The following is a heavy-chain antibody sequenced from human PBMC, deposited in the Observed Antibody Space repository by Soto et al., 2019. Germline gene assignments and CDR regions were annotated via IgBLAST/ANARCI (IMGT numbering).Heavy chain of an antibody. D-gene: IGHD6-13*01. Sequence: GGSLRLSCAASGFTFSSYAMSWVRQAPGKGLEWVSAISGSGGSTYYADSVKGRSTISRDNSKNTLYLQMNSLRAEDTAVYYCAKDQGSSWYEIDYWGQGTLVTVSS. CDR1: GFTFSSYA. V-gene: IGHV3-23*01. CDR2: ISGSGGST. CDR3: AKDQGSSWYEIDY. J-gene: IGHJ4*02.